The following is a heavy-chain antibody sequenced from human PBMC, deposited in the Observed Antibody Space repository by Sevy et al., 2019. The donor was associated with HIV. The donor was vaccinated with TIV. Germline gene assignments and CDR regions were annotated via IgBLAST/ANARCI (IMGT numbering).Heavy chain of an antibody. J-gene: IGHJ4*02. V-gene: IGHV3-7*03. CDR3: ARYQYSSTSLDC. CDR1: GFTFSSFW. D-gene: IGHD6-13*01. CDR2: IKEDGSDK. Sequence: GESLKISCAASGFTFSSFWMTWVRQAPGKGLEWVANIKEDGSDKYYVDSLRGRFTISRDNSKNSLYLQMNSLRAEDTAVYYCARYQYSSTSLDCWGQGTLVTVSS.